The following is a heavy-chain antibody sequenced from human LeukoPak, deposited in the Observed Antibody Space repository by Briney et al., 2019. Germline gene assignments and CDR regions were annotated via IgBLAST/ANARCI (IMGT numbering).Heavy chain of an antibody. CDR2: ISGSGGST. D-gene: IGHD4-17*01. J-gene: IGHJ3*02. Sequence: PGGSLRLSCAASGFTFSSYAMSWVRQAPGKGPEWVSAISGSGGSTYYADSVKGRFTISRDNSKNTLYLQMNSLRAEDTAVYYCAFNGGDSDYGDYANALDIWGQGTMVTVSS. CDR3: AFNGGDSDYGDYANALDI. CDR1: GFTFSSYA. V-gene: IGHV3-23*01.